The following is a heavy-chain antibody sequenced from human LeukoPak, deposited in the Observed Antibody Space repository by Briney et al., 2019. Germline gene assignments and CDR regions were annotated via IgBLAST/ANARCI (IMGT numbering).Heavy chain of an antibody. Sequence: GSLRLSCAASGFTFSSYAMSWVRQAPGKGLEWVSAISGSGGSTYYADSVKGRFTISRDNSKNTLYLQMNSLRAEDTAVYHCAKVGPYGDYWSEFDYWGQGTLVTVSS. CDR1: GFTFSSYA. CDR2: ISGSGGST. CDR3: AKVGPYGDYWSEFDY. J-gene: IGHJ4*02. D-gene: IGHD4-17*01. V-gene: IGHV3-23*01.